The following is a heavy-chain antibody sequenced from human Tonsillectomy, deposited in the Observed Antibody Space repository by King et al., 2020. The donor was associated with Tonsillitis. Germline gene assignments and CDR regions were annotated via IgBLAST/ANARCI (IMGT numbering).Heavy chain of an antibody. CDR1: GFTFSTFA. V-gene: IGHV3-23*04. D-gene: IGHD3-3*01. CDR3: AKITDFDFRLDP. CDR2: ISGSDGST. J-gene: IGHJ5*02. Sequence: VQLVESGGGLVQPGGSLRLSCAASGFTFSTFAMSWVRQAPGRGLEWVSSISGSDGSTYYADSVEGRFTISRDDSKSTLYLQMSSLRGDDTAVYYCAKITDFDFRLDPWGQGTLVTVSS.